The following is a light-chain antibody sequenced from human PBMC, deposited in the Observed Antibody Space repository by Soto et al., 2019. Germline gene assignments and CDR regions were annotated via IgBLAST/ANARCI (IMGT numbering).Light chain of an antibody. CDR1: SSDIGAYNY. J-gene: IGLJ2*01. Sequence: QSVLTQPTSVSGSPGQSITISCTRTSSDIGAYNYVSWYQQQPGKAPKVMIYDVSNRPSGVSHRFSGSKSGNTASLTISGLQAEDEADYYCCSYTTSSSVIFGGGTKLTVL. V-gene: IGLV2-14*01. CDR3: CSYTTSSSVI. CDR2: DVS.